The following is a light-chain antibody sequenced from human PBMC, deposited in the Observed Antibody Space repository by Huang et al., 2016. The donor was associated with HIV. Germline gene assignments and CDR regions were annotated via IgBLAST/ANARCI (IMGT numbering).Light chain of an antibody. V-gene: IGKV3-20*01. Sequence: EIVLTQSPGTLSLSPGERATLSCRASQSVSDSSLAWYQQRPGQAPRLLIYGASSRATGIPDRFSGSGSGTDFTLTISRLEPEDFALYYCQQYNSSPLTFGEGTKVEIK. CDR3: QQYNSSPLT. CDR2: GAS. J-gene: IGKJ4*01. CDR1: QSVSDSS.